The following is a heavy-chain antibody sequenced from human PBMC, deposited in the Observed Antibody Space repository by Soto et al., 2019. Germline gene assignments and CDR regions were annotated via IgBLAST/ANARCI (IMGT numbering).Heavy chain of an antibody. J-gene: IGHJ4*02. CDR1: GDSMRSNNW. CDR2: IYHSGTT. V-gene: IGHV4-4*02. D-gene: IGHD3-22*01. Sequence: QVQLHESGPGLVKPSGTLSLTCAVSGDSMRSNNWWSWVRQPPGKGLEWIGEIYHSGTTNYNPSLKSRVTISVDKSKNQFSLRLNSVTAADTAFYYCARGGYDSSGYYFRLDYWGQGTLVTVSS. CDR3: ARGGYDSSGYYFRLDY.